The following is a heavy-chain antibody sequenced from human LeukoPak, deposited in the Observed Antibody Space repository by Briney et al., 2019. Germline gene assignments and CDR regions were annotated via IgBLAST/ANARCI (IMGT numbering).Heavy chain of an antibody. CDR1: GFTFSNYA. CDR3: AKGAATDRSCSDY. J-gene: IGHJ4*02. CDR2: ISGGGGST. V-gene: IGHV3-23*01. D-gene: IGHD6-13*01. Sequence: GGSLRLSCAASGFTFSNYAMSWVRQAPGKGLEWVSVISGGGGSTYYADSVKGRFTISRDNSKNTLYLQMISLRAEDTAVYYCAKGAATDRSCSDYWGQGTLVTVSS.